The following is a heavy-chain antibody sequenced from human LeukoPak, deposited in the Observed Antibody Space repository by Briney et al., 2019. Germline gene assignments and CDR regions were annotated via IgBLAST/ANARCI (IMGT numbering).Heavy chain of an antibody. V-gene: IGHV3-21*01. Sequence: GGSLRLSCAASGFTFSSYSMNWVRQAPGKGLEWVSSISSSSSYIYYADSVKGRFTISRDNAKNSLYLQTNSLRAEDTAVYYCATSMTTVTTSVVWGQGTLVTVSS. D-gene: IGHD4-17*01. CDR1: GFTFSSYS. CDR3: ATSMTTVTTSVV. J-gene: IGHJ4*02. CDR2: ISSSSSYI.